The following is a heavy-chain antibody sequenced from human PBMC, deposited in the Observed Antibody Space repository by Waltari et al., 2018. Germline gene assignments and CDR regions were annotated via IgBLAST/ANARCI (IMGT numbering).Heavy chain of an antibody. CDR1: GGTFSSYA. V-gene: IGHV1-69*01. J-gene: IGHJ5*02. CDR3: ARGGYYDSSGYYNWFDP. Sequence: QVQLVQSGAEVKKPGSSVKVSCKASGGTFSSYAISWVRQAPGQGLEWMGGIIPIFGTATYAQKFQGRVTITADESTSTAYMELSSLRSEDTAVYYCARGGYYDSSGYYNWFDPWGQGTLVNVSS. D-gene: IGHD3-22*01. CDR2: IIPIFGTA.